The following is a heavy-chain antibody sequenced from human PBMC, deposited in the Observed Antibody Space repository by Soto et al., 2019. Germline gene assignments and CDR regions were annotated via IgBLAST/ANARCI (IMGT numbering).Heavy chain of an antibody. CDR3: ARDNDRLQLGGNYYYIMDV. CDR1: GGTFSSYA. Sequence: QVQLVQSGAEVKEPGSSVKVSCKASGGTFSSYAISWVRQAPGQGLEWMGGIIPLFRTPDYAQKFQGRVTITADDPTSTAYMELSSLRFDDTAVYYWARDNDRLQLGGNYYYIMDVWGQGTTITVSS. J-gene: IGHJ6*02. D-gene: IGHD4-4*01. V-gene: IGHV1-69*12. CDR2: IIPLFRTP.